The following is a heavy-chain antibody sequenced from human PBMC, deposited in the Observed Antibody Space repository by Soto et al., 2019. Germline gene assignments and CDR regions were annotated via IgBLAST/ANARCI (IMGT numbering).Heavy chain of an antibody. CDR2: VTGSGGST. CDR1: GFTLSSYA. CDR3: ARVRDYSANYHLDY. V-gene: IGHV3-23*01. J-gene: IGHJ4*02. Sequence: GVSLRLSCSASGFTLSSYAMSWVRQAPGKGLEWVSVVTGSGGSTYYADSVKGRFTISRDNSKNTLFLQMNSLRVEDTAVYYCARVRDYSANYHLDYWGQGTLVTVSS. D-gene: IGHD1-26*01.